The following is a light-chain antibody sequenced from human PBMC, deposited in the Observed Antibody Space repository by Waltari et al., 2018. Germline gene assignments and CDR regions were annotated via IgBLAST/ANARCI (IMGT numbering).Light chain of an antibody. Sequence: QSALTQPASVSGSPGQPITISCTGTSRSVGRNNLVSWYQQHPGQAPKLIIYEATKRTSGVSNRFSGSKSGNTASLTISGLQAEDEGDYYCCSYTNTHVVFGGGTKLTVL. J-gene: IGLJ2*01. CDR2: EAT. V-gene: IGLV2-14*02. CDR1: SRSVGRNNL. CDR3: CSYTNTHVV.